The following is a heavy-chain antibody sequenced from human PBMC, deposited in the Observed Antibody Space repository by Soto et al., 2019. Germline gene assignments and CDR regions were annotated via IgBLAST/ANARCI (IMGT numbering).Heavy chain of an antibody. Sequence: QVQLQESGPGLVKPSQTLSLTCTVSGGSISSGGYYWSWIRQHPGKGLEWIGYIYYSGSTYYNPSLKSRVTISVDTSKNQFSLKLSSVTAADTAVYYCAGGVVVAATPYGMDVWGQGTTVTVSS. J-gene: IGHJ6*02. CDR2: IYYSGST. CDR3: AGGVVVAATPYGMDV. CDR1: GGSISSGGYY. V-gene: IGHV4-31*03. D-gene: IGHD2-15*01.